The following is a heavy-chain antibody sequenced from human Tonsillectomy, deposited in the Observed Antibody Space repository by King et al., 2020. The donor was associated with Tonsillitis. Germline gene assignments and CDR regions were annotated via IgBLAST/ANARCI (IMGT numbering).Heavy chain of an antibody. CDR1: GITFSNYA. J-gene: IGHJ4*02. Sequence: VQLVESGGGLVQPGGSLRLSCTASGITFSNYAMSWVRQAPGKGLEWVSAISASGGSAFYADSVQGRFTISRDNSKNTLYFLMNSLRAEDTAVYYCAKDLHTVTTCCDFWGQGTLLTVSS. CDR3: AKDLHTVTTCCDF. V-gene: IGHV3-23*04. CDR2: ISASGGSA. D-gene: IGHD4-17*01.